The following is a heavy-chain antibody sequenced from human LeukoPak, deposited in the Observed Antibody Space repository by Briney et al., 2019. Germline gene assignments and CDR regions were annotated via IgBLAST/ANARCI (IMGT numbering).Heavy chain of an antibody. V-gene: IGHV1-24*01. CDR3: ARDHQSSGWALHYYYYGMDV. Sequence: ASVKVSCKVSGYTLTELSMHWVRQAPGKGLEWMGGFDPEDGETIYAQKFQGRVTMTEDTSTDTAYMELRSLRSDDTAVYYCARDHQSSGWALHYYYYGMDVWGQGTTVTVSS. CDR1: GYTLTELS. J-gene: IGHJ6*02. D-gene: IGHD3-22*01. CDR2: FDPEDGET.